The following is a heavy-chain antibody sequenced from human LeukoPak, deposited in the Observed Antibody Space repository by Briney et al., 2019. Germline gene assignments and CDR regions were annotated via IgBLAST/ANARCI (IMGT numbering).Heavy chain of an antibody. Sequence: SETLSLTCTVSGVSINKYYWSWIRQPPGKGLEWIGDIYYSGSTYYNPSLKSRVTISVDTSKNQFSLKLSSVTAADTAVYYCARYYPFDPWGQGTLVTVSS. CDR3: ARYYPFDP. CDR1: GVSINKYY. D-gene: IGHD2/OR15-2a*01. V-gene: IGHV4-59*08. J-gene: IGHJ5*02. CDR2: IYYSGST.